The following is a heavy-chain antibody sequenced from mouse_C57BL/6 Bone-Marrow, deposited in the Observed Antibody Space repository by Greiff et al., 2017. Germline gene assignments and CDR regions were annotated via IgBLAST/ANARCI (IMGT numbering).Heavy chain of an antibody. CDR3: ARHGGYFDY. CDR2: ISNGGGST. J-gene: IGHJ2*01. V-gene: IGHV5-12*01. Sequence: EVKLVDSGGGLVQPGGSLKLSCAASGFTFSDYYMYWVRQTPEKRLEWVAYISNGGGSTYYPDTVKGRFTISRDNAKNTLYLQMSRLKSEDTAMYYCARHGGYFDYWGQGTTLTVSS. CDR1: GFTFSDYY.